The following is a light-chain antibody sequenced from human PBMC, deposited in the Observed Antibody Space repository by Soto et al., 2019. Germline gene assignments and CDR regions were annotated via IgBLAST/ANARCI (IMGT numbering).Light chain of an antibody. J-gene: IGKJ1*01. CDR1: QSISSY. V-gene: IGKV1-39*01. CDR2: AAS. Sequence: DIQMTQSPSSLSASVGDRVTITCRASQSISSYLNWYQQKPGKAPKLLIYAASSLQSGVPSRFSGSGSGKDFTLTISSLQPEDCATYCCQQSYSTPRTFGQGTKVEIK. CDR3: QQSYSTPRT.